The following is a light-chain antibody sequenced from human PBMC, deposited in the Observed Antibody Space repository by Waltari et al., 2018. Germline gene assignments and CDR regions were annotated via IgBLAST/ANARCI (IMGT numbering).Light chain of an antibody. CDR3: QNHERLPAV. CDR2: GAS. V-gene: IGKV3-20*01. J-gene: IGKJ1*01. CDR1: PSIGRY. Sequence: EIVLTQSPGTLSLSPGERATLSCRASPSIGRYLIWYQQKPGQAPRLLIYGASTMAAGIPDRFSGSGSGTDFSLTISRLEPEDFAVYYCQNHERLPAVFGRGTKVEIK.